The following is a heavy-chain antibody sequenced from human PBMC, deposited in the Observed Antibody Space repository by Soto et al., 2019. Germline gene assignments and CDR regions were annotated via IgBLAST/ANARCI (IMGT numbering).Heavy chain of an antibody. V-gene: IGHV4-30-4*01. D-gene: IGHD1-26*01. CDR2: IYYRGST. CDR3: ARVGEDRGSYYNEVHYFDY. J-gene: IGHJ4*02. CDR1: GGSTSSDNDY. Sequence: TVSLTCTVSGGSTSSDNDYWIWIRQPPGKGLEWIGYIYYRGSTYYNPSLKSRVTISVDTSKNQFSLKLSSVTAADTAVYYCARVGEDRGSYYNEVHYFDYWGQGTLVTVS.